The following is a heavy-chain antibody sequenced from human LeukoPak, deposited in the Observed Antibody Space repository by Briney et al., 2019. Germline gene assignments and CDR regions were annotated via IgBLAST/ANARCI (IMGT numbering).Heavy chain of an antibody. CDR3: ARLSRITMVRGAMDA. J-gene: IGHJ6*02. CDR1: GYSFTSYW. V-gene: IGHV5-51*01. Sequence: GESLKISCKGSGYSFTSYWIGWVRRMPGKGLDWVGIIYPGDSDDTTYSPSFQGLVTFSADNSISTAYLQWSSLQASDTAIYYCARLSRITMVRGAMDAWGQGTPVTVSS. CDR2: IYPGDSDDT. D-gene: IGHD3-10*01.